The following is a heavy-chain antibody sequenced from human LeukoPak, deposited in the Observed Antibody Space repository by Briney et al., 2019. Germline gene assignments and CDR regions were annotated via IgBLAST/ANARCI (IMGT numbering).Heavy chain of an antibody. D-gene: IGHD1-20*01. J-gene: IGHJ4*02. Sequence: ASVKVSCKASGYTFTSYAMHWVRQAPGQRLEWMGWINAGNGNTKYSQKFQGRVTITRDTSASTAYMELSSLRSEDTAVSYCARARHNWKSIYFDYWGQGTLVTVSS. CDR1: GYTFTSYA. V-gene: IGHV1-3*01. CDR3: ARARHNWKSIYFDY. CDR2: INAGNGNT.